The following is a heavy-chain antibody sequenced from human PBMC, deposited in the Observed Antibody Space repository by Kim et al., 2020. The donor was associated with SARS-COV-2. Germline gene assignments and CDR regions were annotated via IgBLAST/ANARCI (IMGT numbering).Heavy chain of an antibody. J-gene: IGHJ3*02. CDR3: ARGFDI. V-gene: IGHV4-59*12. CDR2: IYYGGRA. Sequence: IYYGGRANYNPSRKSRVTISVDTCNNQFSLKLSYVTAADTAVYYCARGFDIWGQGTMVTVSS.